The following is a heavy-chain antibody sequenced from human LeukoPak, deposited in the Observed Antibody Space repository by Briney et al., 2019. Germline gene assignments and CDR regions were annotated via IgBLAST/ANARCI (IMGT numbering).Heavy chain of an antibody. J-gene: IGHJ5*02. V-gene: IGHV1-2*02. Sequence: GASVKVSCKASGYTFTGYYMHWVRQAPGQGLEWMGWINPNSGGTNYAQKFQGRVTMTRDTSISTGYMELSRLRSDDTAVYYCARARLVGATNRFDPWGQGTLVTVPS. CDR1: GYTFTGYY. CDR3: ARARLVGATNRFDP. D-gene: IGHD1-26*01. CDR2: INPNSGGT.